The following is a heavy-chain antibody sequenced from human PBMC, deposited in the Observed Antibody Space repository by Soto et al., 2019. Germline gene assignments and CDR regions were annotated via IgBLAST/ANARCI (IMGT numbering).Heavy chain of an antibody. Sequence: PSQTLSLTCVISGDSVSSNSAAWNWIRQSPSRGLEWLGRTYYRSKWYNDYAVSVKSRITINPDTSKNQFSLQLNSVTPEDTAVYYCASGQYSYGYGAFDIWGQGTMVTVSS. CDR2: TYYRSKWYN. D-gene: IGHD5-18*01. CDR1: GDSVSSNSAA. J-gene: IGHJ3*02. V-gene: IGHV6-1*01. CDR3: ASGQYSYGYGAFDI.